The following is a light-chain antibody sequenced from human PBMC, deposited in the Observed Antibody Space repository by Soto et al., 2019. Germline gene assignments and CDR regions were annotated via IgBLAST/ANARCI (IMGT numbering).Light chain of an antibody. V-gene: IGLV3-21*02. CDR2: DDT. CDR3: QVWDTANDYV. Sequence: SYELTQTPSVSGAPGQTAGITCWGDNLGSKSVNWYQQKPGQAPVLVVYDDTDRPSGIPERFSGSSSGNTATLTISRVEAGDEADYYCQVWDTANDYVFAAGTKVTVL. CDR1: NLGSKS. J-gene: IGLJ1*01.